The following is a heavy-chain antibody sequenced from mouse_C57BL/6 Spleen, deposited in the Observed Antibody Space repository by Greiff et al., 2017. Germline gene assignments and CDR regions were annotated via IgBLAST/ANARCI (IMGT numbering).Heavy chain of an antibody. CDR3: ARSENRGIYYAMDY. CDR1: GYTFTSYW. V-gene: IGHV1-61*01. CDR2: IYPSDSET. D-gene: IGHD5-2*01. Sequence: VQLQQPGAELVRPGSSVKLSCKASGYTFTSYWMDWVKQRPGQGLEWIGNIYPSDSETHYNQKFKDKATLTVDKSSSTAYMQLSSLTSEDSAVYYCARSENRGIYYAMDYWGQGTSVTVSS. J-gene: IGHJ4*01.